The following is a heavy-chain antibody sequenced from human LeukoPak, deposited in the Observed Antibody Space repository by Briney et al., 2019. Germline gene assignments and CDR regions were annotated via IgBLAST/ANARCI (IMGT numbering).Heavy chain of an antibody. D-gene: IGHD3-22*01. CDR2: IYYSGST. Sequence: SETLSLTCTVSGGSISNYYWSWIRQPPGKGLEWIGYIYYSGSTNYNPSLKSRVTISVDTPKNQFSLKVSSLTAADPAVYFCARIANNGYYLFDYWGQGILVTVSS. V-gene: IGHV4-59*01. J-gene: IGHJ4*02. CDR3: ARIANNGYYLFDY. CDR1: GGSISNYY.